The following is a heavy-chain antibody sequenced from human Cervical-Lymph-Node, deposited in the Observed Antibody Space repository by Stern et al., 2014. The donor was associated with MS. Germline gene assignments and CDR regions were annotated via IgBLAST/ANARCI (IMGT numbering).Heavy chain of an antibody. CDR1: GFTFSSYG. Sequence: QVQLVQSGGGVVQPGRSLRLSCAASGFTFSSYGMHWVCQAPGTGLERGAVIWYDGSNKYSADSVKGRFTISRDNSKNTLYLQMNSLRAEDTAVYYCARGLGTYDSSGYWVFDYWGQGTLVTVSS. CDR3: ARGLGTYDSSGYWVFDY. CDR2: IWYDGSNK. D-gene: IGHD3-22*01. J-gene: IGHJ4*02. V-gene: IGHV3-33*01.